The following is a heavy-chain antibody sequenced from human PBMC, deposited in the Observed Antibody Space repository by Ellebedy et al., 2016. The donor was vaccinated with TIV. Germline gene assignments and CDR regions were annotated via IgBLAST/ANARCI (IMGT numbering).Heavy chain of an antibody. J-gene: IGHJ4*02. CDR2: ISSSSTNI. V-gene: IGHV3-48*01. CDR3: ASGINYGFYY. CDR1: GFIFGQFG. D-gene: IGHD3-10*01. Sequence: GESLKISXTASGFIFGQFGMNWVRQAPGKGLEWISSISSSSTNIHYADSVKGRFTVSRDNAKSSLFLQMNNLRVDDTALYYCASGINYGFYYWGQGVLVTVSS.